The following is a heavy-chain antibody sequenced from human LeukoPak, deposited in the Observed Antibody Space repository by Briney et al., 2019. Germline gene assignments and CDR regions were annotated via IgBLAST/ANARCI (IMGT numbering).Heavy chain of an antibody. D-gene: IGHD1-26*01. V-gene: IGHV3-11*01. J-gene: IGHJ4*02. Sequence: GGSLRLSCAASGFTFSDYYMSWIRQAPGKGLEWVSYISSSGTTIYFADPVKGRFTISRDNAKNSLYLQMNSLRAEDTAVYYCARAGVGATRVFDYWGQGTLVTVSS. CDR1: GFTFSDYY. CDR2: ISSSGTTI. CDR3: ARAGVGATRVFDY.